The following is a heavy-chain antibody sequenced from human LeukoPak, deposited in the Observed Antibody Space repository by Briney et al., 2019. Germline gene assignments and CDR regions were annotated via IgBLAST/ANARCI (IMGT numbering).Heavy chain of an antibody. CDR2: INPNSGGT. D-gene: IGHD6-19*01. J-gene: IGHJ3*02. CDR1: GYTFTGYY. V-gene: IGHV1-2*04. Sequence: ASVKVSCKASGYTFTGYYMHWVRQAPGQGLEWMGWINPNSGGTNYARKFQGWVTMARDTSISTAYMELSRLRSDDTAVYYCARTPLYSSGWYGGAFDIWGQGTMVTVSS. CDR3: ARTPLYSSGWYGGAFDI.